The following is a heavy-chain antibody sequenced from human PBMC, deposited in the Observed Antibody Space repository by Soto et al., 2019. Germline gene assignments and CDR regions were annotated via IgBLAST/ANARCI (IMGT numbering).Heavy chain of an antibody. V-gene: IGHV3-53*01. CDR2: IYSGDTT. CDR3: ARDLRTLYGMDV. Sequence: EVQLVESGGGLIQPGGSLRLSCAASGFTVSSNYMSWVRQAPGKGLEWVSVIYSGDTTYYADSVKGRFTISRDHSKNTLYLQMNSLRAEDTAVYYCARDLRTLYGMDVLGQWTTVPVSS. CDR1: GFTVSSNY. J-gene: IGHJ6*02.